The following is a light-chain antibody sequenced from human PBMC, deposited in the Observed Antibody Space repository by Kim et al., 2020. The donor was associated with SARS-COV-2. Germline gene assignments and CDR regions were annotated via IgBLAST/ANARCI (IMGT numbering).Light chain of an antibody. CDR3: SSYTSSSTYV. J-gene: IGLJ1*01. CDR1: GSDVGGYNY. CDR2: DVS. V-gene: IGLV2-14*03. Sequence: GQSVTISCTGTGSDVGGYNYVSWYQQHPGKAPKLMIYDVSNRPSGVSNRFSGSKSGNTASLTISGLQAEDEADYYCSSYTSSSTYVFGTGTKVTVL.